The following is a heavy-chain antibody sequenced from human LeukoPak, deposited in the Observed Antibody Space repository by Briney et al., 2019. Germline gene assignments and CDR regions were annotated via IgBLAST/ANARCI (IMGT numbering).Heavy chain of an antibody. J-gene: IGHJ4*02. CDR3: ARDKFRGVNNYFDY. Sequence: GGSLRLSCAGSGFTFSSYAMYWVRQAPGKGLEYVSAISTNGGSTYYANSVKGRFTISRDNSKNMLYLQMGSLRAADMAVYYCARDKFRGVNNYFDYWGQGTLVTVSS. CDR2: ISTNGGST. D-gene: IGHD3-10*01. CDR1: GFTFSSYA. V-gene: IGHV3-64*01.